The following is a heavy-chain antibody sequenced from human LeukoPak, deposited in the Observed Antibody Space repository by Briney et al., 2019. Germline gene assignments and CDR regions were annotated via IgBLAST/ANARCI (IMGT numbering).Heavy chain of an antibody. J-gene: IGHJ5*02. V-gene: IGHV3-7*01. D-gene: IGHD6-13*01. Sequence: GGSLRLSCAASGFTFSSYWMSWVRQAPGKGLEWVANIKQDGSEKYYVDSVKGRFTISRDNAKNSLYLQMHSLRAEDTAVYYCASDPHSAAANWFDPWGQGTLVTVSS. CDR3: ASDPHSAAANWFDP. CDR2: IKQDGSEK. CDR1: GFTFSSYW.